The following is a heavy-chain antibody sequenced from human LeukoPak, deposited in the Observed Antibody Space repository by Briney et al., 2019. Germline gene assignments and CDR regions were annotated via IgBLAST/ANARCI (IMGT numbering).Heavy chain of an antibody. CDR2: VFYSGST. Sequence: SETLSHTCTVSAGSISSYYWSWIRQPPGKALEWIGYVFYSGSTSYNPSLNSRVTISVDTSENQFSLKLSSVSAADTAVYYRARAPVLYYFDYWGQGILVTVSS. CDR3: ARAPVLYYFDY. V-gene: IGHV4-59*01. J-gene: IGHJ4*02. CDR1: AGSISSYY. D-gene: IGHD1-1*01.